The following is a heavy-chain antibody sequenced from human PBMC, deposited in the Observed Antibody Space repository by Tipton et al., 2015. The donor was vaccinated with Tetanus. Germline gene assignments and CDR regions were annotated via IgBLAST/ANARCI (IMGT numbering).Heavy chain of an antibody. Sequence: QSGAEVKKPGSSVKVSCKASGGTFSNYALSWVRQAPGQGLEWVGGITPIFGNTTSARKFQGRVTITTDESTTTAYMELSGLRSDDASIYVCAKGPNRICRALDSWGQGTLVTVSS. CDR3: AKGPNRICRALDS. D-gene: IGHD1-14*01. CDR2: ITPIFGNT. J-gene: IGHJ4*02. CDR1: GGTFSNYA. V-gene: IGHV1-69*05.